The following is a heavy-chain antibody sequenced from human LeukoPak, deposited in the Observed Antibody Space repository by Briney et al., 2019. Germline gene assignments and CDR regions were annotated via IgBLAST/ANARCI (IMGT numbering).Heavy chain of an antibody. CDR3: ARIGEWELLDGYFDY. CDR2: ISAYNGNT. V-gene: IGHV1-18*01. D-gene: IGHD1-26*01. J-gene: IGHJ4*02. Sequence: ASVKVSCKASGYTFTIYGISWVRQAPGQGLEWMGWISAYNGNTNYAQKLQGRVTMTTDTSTSTAYMELRSLRSDDTAVYYCARIGEWELLDGYFDYWGQGTLVTVSS. CDR1: GYTFTIYG.